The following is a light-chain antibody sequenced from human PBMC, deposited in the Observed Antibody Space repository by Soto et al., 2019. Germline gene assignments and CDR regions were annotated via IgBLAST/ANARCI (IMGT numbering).Light chain of an antibody. CDR3: LRYHNLWA. V-gene: IGKV3-20*01. J-gene: IGKJ1*01. CDR2: GAS. Sequence: EIVLTQSPGTLSLSPGERATLSCRASQSVSNNYLAWYQQKPGQAPRLLIYGASNRATGIPDRFSGSGSGTDFTLTISSLEPEDFAVYSCLRYHNLWAFGQGTKVDIK. CDR1: QSVSNNY.